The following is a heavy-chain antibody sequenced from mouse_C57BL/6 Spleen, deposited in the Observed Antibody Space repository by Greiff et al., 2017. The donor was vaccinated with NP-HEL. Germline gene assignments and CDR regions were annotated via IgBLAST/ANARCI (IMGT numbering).Heavy chain of an antibody. CDR2: ISSGGSST. J-gene: IGHJ4*01. CDR3: ARHPLYGNSSYYAMDY. Sequence: EVMLVESGGDLVKPGGSLKLSCAASGFTFSSYGMSWVRQTPDKRLEWVATISSGGSSTYYPDSVKGRFTISRDNAKNTLYLQMSSLKSEDTAMYYCARHPLYGNSSYYAMDYWGQGTSVTVSS. CDR1: GFTFSSYG. V-gene: IGHV5-6*01. D-gene: IGHD2-1*01.